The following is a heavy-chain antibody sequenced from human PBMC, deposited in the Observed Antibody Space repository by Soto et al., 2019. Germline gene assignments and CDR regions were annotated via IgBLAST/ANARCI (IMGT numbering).Heavy chain of an antibody. Sequence: QVQLVESGGDLVKPGGSLRLSCAASGFPFSDYYMSWIRQAPGKGLEWVSSIGGSSSYTNNADSVKGRFTISRDNAKNSLYLQMNSLRAEDTAVYYCARRRPTGYYNYWGQETLVTVSA. CDR2: IGGSSSYT. J-gene: IGHJ4*02. CDR1: GFPFSDYY. D-gene: IGHD3-9*01. V-gene: IGHV3-11*05. CDR3: ARRRPTGYYNY.